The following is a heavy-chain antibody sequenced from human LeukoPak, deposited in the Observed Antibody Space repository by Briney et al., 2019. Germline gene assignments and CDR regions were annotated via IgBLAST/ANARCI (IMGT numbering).Heavy chain of an antibody. V-gene: IGHV3-23*01. CDR2: ISESSTST. J-gene: IGHJ6*03. Sequence: GGSLRLSCAASGFTFSNFVMTWVRQAPGKGLEWISAISESSTSTYYADSVKGRFTISRDNSKNTLCLQMNSLRAEDSAIYYCAKGGDSYYSHYYTDVWAKGPRSPSP. D-gene: IGHD2-21*02. CDR3: AKGGDSYYSHYYTDV. CDR1: GFTFSNFV.